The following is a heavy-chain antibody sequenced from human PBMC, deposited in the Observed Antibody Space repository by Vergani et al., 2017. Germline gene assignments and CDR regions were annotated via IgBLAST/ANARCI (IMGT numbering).Heavy chain of an antibody. CDR3: ARGDDGILTGYRY. J-gene: IGHJ4*02. CDR1: GYTFSNYY. CDR2: INPSGGHT. Sequence: QVQVVQSGAAVKKSGASVKVSCKPSGYTFSNYYMHWVRQAPGQGLAWMGIINPSGGHTNYAQKFQGRVTMTRDTSTSTVYMELSSLRSEDTAIYYCARGDDGILTGYRYWGQGTLVTVSA. V-gene: IGHV1-46*03. D-gene: IGHD3-9*01.